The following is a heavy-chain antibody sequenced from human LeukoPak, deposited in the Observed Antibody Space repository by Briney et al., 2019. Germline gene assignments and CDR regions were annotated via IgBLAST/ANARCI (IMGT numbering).Heavy chain of an antibody. D-gene: IGHD6-19*01. V-gene: IGHV3-30*02. CDR1: GFTFSSYG. CDR3: AKITIAVAGTGGDY. J-gene: IGHJ4*02. CDR2: IRYDGSNK. Sequence: PGGSLRLSCAASGFTFSSYGMHWVRQAPGKGLEWVAFIRYDGSNKYHADSVKGRFTISRDNSKNTLYLQMNSLRAEDTAVYYCAKITIAVAGTGGDYWGQGTLVTVSS.